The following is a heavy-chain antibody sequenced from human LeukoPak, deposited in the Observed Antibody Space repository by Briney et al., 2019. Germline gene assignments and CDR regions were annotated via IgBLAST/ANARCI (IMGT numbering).Heavy chain of an antibody. Sequence: PSETLSLTCTVSGYSIISDYYWGWLRQSPGKGLEWIGSVYHSGSTHYNPSLRSRVTMSVDTSKNQFSLKLNSVTAADTAVYYCARNTSGHSFEYWGQGTLVTVSS. CDR2: VYHSGST. J-gene: IGHJ4*02. CDR3: ARNTSGHSFEY. D-gene: IGHD6-19*01. CDR1: GYSIISDYY. V-gene: IGHV4-38-2*02.